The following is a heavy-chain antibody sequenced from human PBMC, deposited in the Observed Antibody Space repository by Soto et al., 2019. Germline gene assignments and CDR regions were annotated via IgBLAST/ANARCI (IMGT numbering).Heavy chain of an antibody. J-gene: IGHJ5*02. CDR2: ILYDGSNK. D-gene: IGHD3-9*01. CDR1: GFTFSSYA. Sequence: PGGSLRLSCAASGFTFSSYAMHWVRQAPGKGLEWVAVILYDGSNKYYAVSVKGRFTISRDNSKNTLYLQMNSLRAEDTAVYYCARDRDDILTGYREVPGWFDPWGQGTLVTVSS. V-gene: IGHV3-30-3*01. CDR3: ARDRDDILTGYREVPGWFDP.